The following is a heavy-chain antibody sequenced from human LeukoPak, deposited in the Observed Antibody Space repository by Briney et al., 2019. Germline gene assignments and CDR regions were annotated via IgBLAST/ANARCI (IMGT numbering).Heavy chain of an antibody. CDR2: IGTAGDT. CDR3: ARRAQGAFDI. V-gene: IGHV3-13*04. Sequence: GGSLRLSCVASGFTSGFTLSTYDMHWVRQATGEGLEWVSAIGTAGDTYYPGSVKGRFTISRENAKNSLYLQMNSRRVGDTAVYYCARRAQGAFDIWGQGTMVTVSS. CDR1: GFTLSTYD. J-gene: IGHJ3*02.